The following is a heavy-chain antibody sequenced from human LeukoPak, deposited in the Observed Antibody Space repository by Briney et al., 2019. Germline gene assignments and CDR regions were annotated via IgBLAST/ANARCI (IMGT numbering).Heavy chain of an antibody. Sequence: GGSLRLSCAASGFTFSNYAMSWVRQASGKGLEWVSVISGSGGITYYADSVKGRFTISRDNSKNTLYLQMNSLRAEDTAIYYCAKGGCSASSCSVDYWDQGTLVTVSS. CDR3: AKGGCSASSCSVDY. CDR2: ISGSGGIT. D-gene: IGHD2-15*01. V-gene: IGHV3-23*01. J-gene: IGHJ4*02. CDR1: GFTFSNYA.